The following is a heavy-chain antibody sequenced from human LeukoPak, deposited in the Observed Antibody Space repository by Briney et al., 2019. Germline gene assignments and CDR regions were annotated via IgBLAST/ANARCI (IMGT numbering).Heavy chain of an antibody. CDR2: IFPSGGEI. Sequence: GGSLRLSCAASGFTFSTFAMIWVRQPPGKGLEWVSSIFPSGGEIHYADSVRGRFTISRDNSKSTLSLQMNSLRAEDTAVYYCARVGLHVLRFLEWSPSGYYYYMDVWGKGTTVTVSS. J-gene: IGHJ6*03. CDR1: GFTFSTFA. V-gene: IGHV3-23*01. D-gene: IGHD3-3*01. CDR3: ARVGLHVLRFLEWSPSGYYYYMDV.